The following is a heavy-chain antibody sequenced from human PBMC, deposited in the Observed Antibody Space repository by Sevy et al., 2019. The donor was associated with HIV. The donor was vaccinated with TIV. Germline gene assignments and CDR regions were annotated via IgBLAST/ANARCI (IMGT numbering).Heavy chain of an antibody. J-gene: IGHJ4*02. D-gene: IGHD6-13*01. Sequence: GGSLRLSCAASGFSLNTYWMSWVRQAPGKGLEWVANIKQDGSVTYYVDSVKGRFIISRGNARNFLYLQMNSLRAEDTARYYCVRAVAADGSFWGQGTLVTVSS. CDR3: VRAVAADGSF. CDR2: IKQDGSVT. CDR1: GFSLNTYW. V-gene: IGHV3-7*01.